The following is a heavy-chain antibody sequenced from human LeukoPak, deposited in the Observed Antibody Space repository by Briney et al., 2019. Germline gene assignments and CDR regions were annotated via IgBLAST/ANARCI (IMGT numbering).Heavy chain of an antibody. V-gene: IGHV4-39*07. D-gene: IGHD3-22*01. CDR1: GGSISSSSYY. CDR2: IYTSGST. Sequence: RTSETLCLTCTVSGGSISSSSYYWGWIRQPPGKGLEWIGRIYTSGSTNYNPSLKSRVTISVDTSNNQFSLKLSSVTAADTAVYYCARDTHYYYDSSGYYLFDYWGQGTLVTVSS. CDR3: ARDTHYYYDSSGYYLFDY. J-gene: IGHJ4*02.